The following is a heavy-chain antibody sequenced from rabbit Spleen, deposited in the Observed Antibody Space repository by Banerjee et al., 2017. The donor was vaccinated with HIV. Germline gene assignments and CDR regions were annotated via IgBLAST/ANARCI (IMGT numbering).Heavy chain of an antibody. CDR1: GFSFSSSYW. CDR3: ARSTWPGTIGPGYQLNL. D-gene: IGHD7-1*01. Sequence: LVESGGGLVKPEGSLTLTCTASGFSFSSSYWICWVRQAPGKGLEWIGCIYAGSSGSTYYASWAKGRFTVSKTSSTTMTLQMTRLSAADTATYFCARSTWPGTIGPGYQLNLWGPGTLVTVS. V-gene: IGHV1S45*01. CDR2: IYAGSSGST. J-gene: IGHJ4*01.